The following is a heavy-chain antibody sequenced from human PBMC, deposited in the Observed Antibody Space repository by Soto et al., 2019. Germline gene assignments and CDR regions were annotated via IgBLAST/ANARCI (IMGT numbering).Heavy chain of an antibody. CDR1: GGSISSYY. Sequence: QVQLQESGPGLVKPSETLSLTCTVSGGSISSYYWSWIRQPPGKGLEWIGDIYYSGSTNYNPSLKSRVTISVDTSKNQFSLKLRSVTAADTAVYYCARDRRTTMGIHWFDPWGQGTLVTVSS. V-gene: IGHV4-59*01. D-gene: IGHD3-10*01. CDR3: ARDRRTTMGIHWFDP. J-gene: IGHJ5*02. CDR2: IYYSGST.